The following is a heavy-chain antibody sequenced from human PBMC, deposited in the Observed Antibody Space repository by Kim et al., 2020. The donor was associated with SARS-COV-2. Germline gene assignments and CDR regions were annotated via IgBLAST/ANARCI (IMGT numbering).Heavy chain of an antibody. CDR2: IKPDGSEK. CDR1: GFTFRNFW. CDR3: ARDPGHCGTMDCVTNY. V-gene: IGHV3-7*03. J-gene: IGHJ4*02. D-gene: IGHD3-10*01. Sequence: GGSLRLSCAASGFTFRNFWMSWVRQAPGKGLEWVANIKPDGSEKHYMDYVKGRFTISRDNAKNSVSLQMNSLRAEDTAVYYCARDPGHCGTMDCVTNYWGQGTRVTVSS.